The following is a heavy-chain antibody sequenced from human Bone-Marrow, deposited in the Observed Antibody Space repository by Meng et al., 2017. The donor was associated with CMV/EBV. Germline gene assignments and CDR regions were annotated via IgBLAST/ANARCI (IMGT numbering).Heavy chain of an antibody. J-gene: IGHJ4*02. CDR1: GYTFTSYG. CDR3: ARAQAVAGRFCVY. Sequence: QVQLVQTVAEVKKPGASVKVSCKASGYTFTSYGISWVRQAPGQGLEWMGWISAYNGNTNYAQKLQGRVTISVDTSKNQFSLKLSSVTAADTAVYYCARAQAVAGRFCVYWGQGTLVTVSS. V-gene: IGHV1-18*01. CDR2: ISAYNGNT. D-gene: IGHD6-19*01.